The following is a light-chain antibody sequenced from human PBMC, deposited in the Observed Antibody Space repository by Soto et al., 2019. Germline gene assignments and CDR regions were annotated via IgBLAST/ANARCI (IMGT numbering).Light chain of an antibody. CDR3: HQYDDLPYT. CDR1: QNISKF. CDR2: DAS. Sequence: DIPMTQSPSSLTASVGDRVTITCQTSQNISKFLIWYQQSPGKAPNLLISDASNLEAGVPSRFSGRGSGTHFTLTISRLQPEDIGRYFCHQYDDLPYTFGQGTRLQIK. J-gene: IGKJ2*01. V-gene: IGKV1-33*01.